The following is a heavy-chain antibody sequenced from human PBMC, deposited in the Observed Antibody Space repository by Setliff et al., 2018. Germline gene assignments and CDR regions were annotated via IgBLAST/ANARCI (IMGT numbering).Heavy chain of an antibody. Sequence: GESLKISCQASGYSFSNYWIAWVRQMPGKGLEWMGIIFPGDSETKYSPSFQGQVTISADKSTTTAHLQWSSLKVSDTATYYCATNGYSGYDHAFDIWGQGTLVTVSS. V-gene: IGHV5-51*01. J-gene: IGHJ3*02. D-gene: IGHD5-12*01. CDR1: GYSFSNYW. CDR2: IFPGDSET. CDR3: ATNGYSGYDHAFDI.